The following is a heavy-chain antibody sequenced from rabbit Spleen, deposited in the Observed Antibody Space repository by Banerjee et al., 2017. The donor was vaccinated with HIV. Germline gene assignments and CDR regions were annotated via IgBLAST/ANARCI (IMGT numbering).Heavy chain of an antibody. CDR1: GVSFSSSSY. J-gene: IGHJ6*01. Sequence: QSLEESGGDLVKPGASLTLTCTASGVSFSSSSYMCWVRQAPGKGLEWIACIDTGSSGFTYFATWAKGRFTCSKTSSTTVTLQVTRLTAADTATYSCARCSSSGGDYCAYGMDLWGPGTLVTVS. CDR2: IDTGSSGFT. V-gene: IGHV1S40*01. CDR3: ARCSSSGGDYCAYGMDL. D-gene: IGHD1-1*01.